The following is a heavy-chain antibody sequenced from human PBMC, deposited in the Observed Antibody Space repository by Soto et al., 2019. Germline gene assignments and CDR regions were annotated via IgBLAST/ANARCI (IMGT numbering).Heavy chain of an antibody. V-gene: IGHV4-31*03. D-gene: IGHD3-10*01. CDR1: GDSIGGVGY. J-gene: IGHJ3*01. Sequence: QVQLQQSGPGLLKPSQILSLTCTVSGDSIGGVGYWSWIRQFPGRGLEWIGCISSSGSTYYNPALNNRISLSLDTSQNQFSLRLTSVTAADTALYYCAGYSSSFVAFEVWGHGTEVTVSS. CDR3: AGYSSSFVAFEV. CDR2: ISSSGST.